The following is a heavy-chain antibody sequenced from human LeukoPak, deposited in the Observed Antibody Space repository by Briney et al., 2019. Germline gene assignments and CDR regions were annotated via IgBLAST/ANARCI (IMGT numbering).Heavy chain of an antibody. Sequence: PSETLSLTCTVSGGSISSGGDYWSWIRQHPGKGLEWIGYISYSGTTYYSPSLQSRITISLDTSKNQFSLELSSVTAADTAVYYCARLGQWLLHTPRDYWGQGTLVTVSS. CDR2: ISYSGTT. V-gene: IGHV4-31*03. J-gene: IGHJ4*02. CDR3: ARLGQWLLHTPRDY. D-gene: IGHD6-19*01. CDR1: GGSISSGGDY.